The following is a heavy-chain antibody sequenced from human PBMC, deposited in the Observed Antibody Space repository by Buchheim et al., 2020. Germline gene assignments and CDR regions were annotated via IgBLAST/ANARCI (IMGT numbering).Heavy chain of an antibody. J-gene: IGHJ4*02. V-gene: IGHV4-39*01. CDR2: VHYHGDT. CDR3: ASQSHYYEGRNTADYFDS. CDR1: GGSISTSTYY. Sequence: QLQLQESGPGLVKPSETLSLTCTVSGGSISTSTYYRAWIRQPPGKSLEWIGSVHYHGDTYSNPSLRRRVTLSIDMSKNQFSLNLRSVTAADTAVYFCASQSHYYEGRNTADYFDSWGQGTL. D-gene: IGHD3-22*01.